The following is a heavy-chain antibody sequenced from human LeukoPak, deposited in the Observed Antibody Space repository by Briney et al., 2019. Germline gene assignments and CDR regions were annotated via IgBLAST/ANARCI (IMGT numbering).Heavy chain of an antibody. CDR1: GGSFSGYY. J-gene: IGHJ4*02. CDR2: INHSGST. Sequence: PSEAPSLTCAVYGGSFSGYYWSWIRQPPGKGLEWIGEINHSGSTNYNPPLKSRVTISVDTSKNQFSLKLSSVTAADTAVYYCARVHGDYEFGYWGQGTLVTVSS. D-gene: IGHD4-17*01. V-gene: IGHV4-34*01. CDR3: ARVHGDYEFGY.